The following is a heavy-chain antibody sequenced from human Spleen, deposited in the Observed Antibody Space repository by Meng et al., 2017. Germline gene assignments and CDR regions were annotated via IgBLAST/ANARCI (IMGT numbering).Heavy chain of an antibody. CDR3: ARGPDISSWLNWYEP. J-gene: IGHJ5*02. CDR1: GYTFTSYD. D-gene: IGHD6-13*01. Sequence: QVQLVQSGAEVKKPGASVKVSCKASGYTFTSYDVNWVRQASGQGPEWMGWMNPNSGNTGFAPKFQGRLTMTRNTSITTAYMELSRLRSDDTAVYYCARGPDISSWLNWYEPWGQGTLVTVSS. V-gene: IGHV1-8*01. CDR2: MNPNSGNT.